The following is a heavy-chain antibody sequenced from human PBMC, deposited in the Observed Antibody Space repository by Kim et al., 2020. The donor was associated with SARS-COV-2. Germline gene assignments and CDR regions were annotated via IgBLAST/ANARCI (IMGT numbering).Heavy chain of an antibody. D-gene: IGHD3-16*01. CDR3: AKDGIMITFGAQLYFDY. J-gene: IGHJ4*02. Sequence: KGRFTISRDNSKNTLYLQMTSLRAEDTAVYYCAKDGIMITFGAQLYFDYWGQGTLVTVSS. V-gene: IGHV3-23*03.